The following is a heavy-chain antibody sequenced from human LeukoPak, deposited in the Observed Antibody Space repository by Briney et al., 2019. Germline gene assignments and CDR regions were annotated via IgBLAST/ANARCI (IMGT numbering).Heavy chain of an antibody. V-gene: IGHV4-39*01. CDR3: AIAGYSYGTALFDY. J-gene: IGHJ4*02. D-gene: IGHD5-18*01. CDR2: IYYSGST. CDR1: GGSISGSSYY. Sequence: SETLSLTCTVSGGSISGSSYYWGWIRQPPGKGLEWIGSIYYSGSTYYNPSLKSRVTISVDTSKNQFSLKLSSVTAADTAVYYCAIAGYSYGTALFDYWGQGTLVTVSS.